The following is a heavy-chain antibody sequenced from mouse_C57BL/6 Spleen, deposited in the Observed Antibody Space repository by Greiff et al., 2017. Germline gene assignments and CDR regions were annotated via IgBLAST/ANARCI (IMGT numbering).Heavy chain of an antibody. J-gene: IGHJ3*01. CDR1: GYTFTGYW. Sequence: QVQLQQSGAELMKPGASVKLSCKATGYTFTGYWIEWVKQRPGHGLEWIGEILPGSGSTNYNEKFKGKATFTADTTSNTPYMQLSSLTTEDSAIYYCARGGTLYYDYDGFAYWGQGTLVTVSA. CDR2: ILPGSGST. D-gene: IGHD2-4*01. V-gene: IGHV1-9*01. CDR3: ARGGTLYYDYDGFAY.